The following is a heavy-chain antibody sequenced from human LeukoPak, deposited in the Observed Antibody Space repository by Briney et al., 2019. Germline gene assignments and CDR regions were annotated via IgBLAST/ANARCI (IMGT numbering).Heavy chain of an antibody. Sequence: GGPLRLSCAASGFTFSSYAMSRVRQAPGKGLEWVSAISGSGGSTYYADSVKGRFTISRDNSKNTLYLQMNSLRAEDTAVYYCAKVAYCSGGSCYDYWGQGTLVTVSS. D-gene: IGHD2-15*01. J-gene: IGHJ4*02. V-gene: IGHV3-23*01. CDR3: AKVAYCSGGSCYDY. CDR2: ISGSGGST. CDR1: GFTFSSYA.